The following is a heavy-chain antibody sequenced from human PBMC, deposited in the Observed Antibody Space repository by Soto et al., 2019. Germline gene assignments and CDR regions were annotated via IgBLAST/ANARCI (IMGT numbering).Heavy chain of an antibody. CDR2: IYHSGST. CDR3: AFQSTNEFDY. D-gene: IGHD1-1*01. J-gene: IGHJ4*02. CDR1: GDSINSNNW. Sequence: SETLSLTCAVSGDSINSNNWWSWVRQPPGKGLEWIGEIYHSGSTNYNPSLKSRVTLSRDNSRNQFSLILSSVTAADTAVYYCAFQSTNEFDYWGQGTLVTVSS. V-gene: IGHV4-4*02.